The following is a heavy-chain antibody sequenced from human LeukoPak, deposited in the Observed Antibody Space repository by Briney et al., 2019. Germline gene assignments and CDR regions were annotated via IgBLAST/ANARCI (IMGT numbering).Heavy chain of an antibody. J-gene: IGHJ4*02. CDR1: GGSISSSSYY. V-gene: IGHV4-39*02. CDR3: ARDYYASSGYIVFDY. D-gene: IGHD3-22*01. Sequence: SETLSLTCTVSGGSISSSSYYWGWIRQPPGKGLEWIGSIYYSGSTYYNPSLRSRVTISVNTSKNQFSLKRSSVTAADTAVYYCARDYYASSGYIVFDYWGQGTLVTVSS. CDR2: IYYSGST.